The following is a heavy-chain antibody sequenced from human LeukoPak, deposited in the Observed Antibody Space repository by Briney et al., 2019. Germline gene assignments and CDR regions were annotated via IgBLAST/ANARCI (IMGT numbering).Heavy chain of an antibody. CDR2: IRQDGSEK. Sequence: PGGSLRLSCAASGFTLSSHWMSCVRQAPGKGLEWVANIRQDGSEKYYVDSVKGRFTISRDNAKNSLYLQMNSLRAEDTAVYYCARNLGYCSGGSCFPFDYCGQGTLVTVSS. D-gene: IGHD2-15*01. CDR1: GFTLSSHW. J-gene: IGHJ4*02. CDR3: ARNLGYCSGGSCFPFDY. V-gene: IGHV3-7*01.